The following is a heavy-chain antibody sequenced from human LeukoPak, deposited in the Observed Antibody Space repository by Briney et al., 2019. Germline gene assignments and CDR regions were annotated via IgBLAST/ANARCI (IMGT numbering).Heavy chain of an antibody. Sequence: GGSLTLSCGASGITFRDYWMHWVRQAPGKGLVWASRINSDGSSTIYADSVKGRFTISRDNAKNTVYLRMNSLRAEDTAVFYCATGLSQYYDFWGRGTLVTVSS. J-gene: IGHJ2*01. D-gene: IGHD2-8*02. CDR3: ATGLSQYYDF. CDR2: INSDGSST. V-gene: IGHV3-74*01. CDR1: GITFRDYW.